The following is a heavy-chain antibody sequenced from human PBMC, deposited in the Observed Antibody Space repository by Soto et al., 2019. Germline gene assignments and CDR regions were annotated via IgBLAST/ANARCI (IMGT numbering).Heavy chain of an antibody. CDR2: ISWDGGST. CDR3: AKDYVSTVVTPSYYGMDV. Sequence: GGSLRLSCAASGFTFDDYTMHWVRQAPGKGLEWVSLISWDGGSTYYADSVKGRFTISRDNSKNSLYLQMDSLRTEDTALYYCAKDYVSTVVTPSYYGMDVWGQGTTVTVSS. J-gene: IGHJ6*02. V-gene: IGHV3-43*01. CDR1: GFTFDDYT. D-gene: IGHD4-17*01.